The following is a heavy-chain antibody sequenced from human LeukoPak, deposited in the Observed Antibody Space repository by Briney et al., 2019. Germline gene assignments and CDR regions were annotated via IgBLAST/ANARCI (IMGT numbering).Heavy chain of an antibody. CDR1: GGSISSSSYY. V-gene: IGHV4-39*07. CDR3: ARDHPPLGYYDSSGYLRMDV. Sequence: KPSETLSLTCTVSGGSISSSSYYWGWIRQPPGKGLEWIGSIYYSGSTYYNPSLKSRVTISVDTSKNQFSLKLSSVTPEDTAVYYCARDHPPLGYYDSSGYLRMDVWGKGTAVTVSS. CDR2: IYYSGST. J-gene: IGHJ6*03. D-gene: IGHD3-22*01.